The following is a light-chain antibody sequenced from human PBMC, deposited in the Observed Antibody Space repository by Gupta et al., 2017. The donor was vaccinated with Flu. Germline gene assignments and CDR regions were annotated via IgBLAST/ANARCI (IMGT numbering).Light chain of an antibody. CDR3: AGGDDMLRGVI. Sequence: SVLTQPPSASGTPGQRVTISCSGRNSNIGTNSVSWYQPLPGTAPKLLIFRDNRRPSGGPDRFSGSNSGTSAALAISRLRAEDEADYYCAGGDDMLRGVIFGGGTKLTVL. CDR1: NSNIGTNS. V-gene: IGLV1-47*01. CDR2: RDN. J-gene: IGLJ2*01.